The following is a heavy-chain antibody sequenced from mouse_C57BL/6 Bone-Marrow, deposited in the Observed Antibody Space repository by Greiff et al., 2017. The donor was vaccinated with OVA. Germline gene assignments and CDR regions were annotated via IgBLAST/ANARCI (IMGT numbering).Heavy chain of an antibody. CDR2: ISDGGSYT. D-gene: IGHD4-1*01. V-gene: IGHV5-4*01. CDR1: GFTFSSYA. Sequence: EVQGVESGGGLVKPGGSLKLSCAASGFTFSSYAMSWVRQTPEKRLEWVATISDGGSYTYYPDNVKGRFTISRDNAKNNLYLQMSHLKSEDTAMYYCARSITGIAYWGQGTLVTVSA. CDR3: ARSITGIAY. J-gene: IGHJ3*01.